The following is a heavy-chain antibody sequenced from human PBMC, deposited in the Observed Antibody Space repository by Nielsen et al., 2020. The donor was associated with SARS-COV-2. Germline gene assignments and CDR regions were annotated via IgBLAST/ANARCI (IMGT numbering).Heavy chain of an antibody. CDR1: GFTFDDYA. V-gene: IGHV3-23*01. D-gene: IGHD3-10*01. CDR3: ARGVIGNWFDP. J-gene: IGHJ5*02. CDR2: ISGSGDGT. Sequence: GESLKISCVDSGFTFDDYAMLWVRQAPGKGLEWVSTISGSGDGTYYADSVKGRFTISRHNSKNTLYLQMNSLRIEDTAVYYCARGVIGNWFDPWGQGTLVTVSS.